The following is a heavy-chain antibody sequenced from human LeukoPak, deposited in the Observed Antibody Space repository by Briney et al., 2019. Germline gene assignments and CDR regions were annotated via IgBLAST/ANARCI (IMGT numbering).Heavy chain of an antibody. J-gene: IGHJ4*02. Sequence: PSETLSLTCTVSGGSISSYYWSWIRQPPGRGLEWIGYIYYSGSTNYNPSLKSRVTISVDTSKNQFSLKLSSVTAADTAVYYCARATTRGYYFDYWGQGTLVTVSS. D-gene: IGHD4-17*01. CDR2: IYYSGST. CDR3: ARATTRGYYFDY. CDR1: GGSISSYY. V-gene: IGHV4-59*01.